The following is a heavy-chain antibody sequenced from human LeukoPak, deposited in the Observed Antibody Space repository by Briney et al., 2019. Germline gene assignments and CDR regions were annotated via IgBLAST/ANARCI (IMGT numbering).Heavy chain of an antibody. CDR2: IYPGDSDT. CDR1: GYSFTSYW. CDR3: ARAGSYSSSSGWFDP. V-gene: IGHV5-51*01. Sequence: ASVKVSYRASGYSFTSYWIGWVRQMPGKGLEWMGIIYPGDSDTRYSPSFQGQVTISADKSISTAYLQWSSLKASGTAMYYCARAGSYSSSSGWFDPWGQGTLVTVSS. J-gene: IGHJ5*02. D-gene: IGHD6-13*01.